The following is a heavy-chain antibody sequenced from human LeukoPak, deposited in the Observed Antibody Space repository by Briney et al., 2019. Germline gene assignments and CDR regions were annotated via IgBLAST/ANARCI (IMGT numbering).Heavy chain of an antibody. Sequence: SETLSLTCTVSGGSISSYYWSWIRQPPGKGLEWIGYIYYSGSTNYNPSLKSRVTISVDTSKNQFSLKLSSVTAADTAVYYCARDRYMETTVGPRAFDIWGQGTMVTVSS. CDR2: IYYSGST. CDR1: GGSISSYY. D-gene: IGHD4-17*01. CDR3: ARDRYMETTVGPRAFDI. J-gene: IGHJ3*02. V-gene: IGHV4-59*01.